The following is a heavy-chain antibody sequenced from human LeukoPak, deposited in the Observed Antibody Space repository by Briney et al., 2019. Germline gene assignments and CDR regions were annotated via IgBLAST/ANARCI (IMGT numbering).Heavy chain of an antibody. J-gene: IGHJ4*02. CDR1: GFTFSSYA. CDR3: AKTATGYSYGLNAFDY. Sequence: PGGSLRLSCAASGFTFSSYAMSWVHQAPGKGLEWVSAISGSGGSTYYADSVKGRFTISRDNSKNTLYLQMNSLRAEDTAVYYCAKTATGYSYGLNAFDYWGQGTLVTASS. V-gene: IGHV3-23*01. CDR2: ISGSGGST. D-gene: IGHD5-18*01.